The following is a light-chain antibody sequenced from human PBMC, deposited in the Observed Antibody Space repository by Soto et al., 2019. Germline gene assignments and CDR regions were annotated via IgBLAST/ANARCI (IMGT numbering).Light chain of an antibody. CDR3: QQRSNWFS. CDR1: QRIGTN. V-gene: IGKV1-39*01. CDR2: AVS. J-gene: IGKJ3*01. Sequence: ESQMTRSRSYMSASIGDRETLTCRASQRIGTNLNWYQQRPGKAPKLLIYAVSSLQSGVSSRFSGSGSGTDFTLAISSLEPEAFAVYFCQQRSNWFSFGPGTEVDIK.